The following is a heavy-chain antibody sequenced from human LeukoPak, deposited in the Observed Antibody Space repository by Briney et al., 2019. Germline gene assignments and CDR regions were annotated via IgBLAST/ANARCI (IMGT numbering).Heavy chain of an antibody. J-gene: IGHJ4*02. CDR2: ISSSSSYI. CDR1: GFTFSSYS. CDR3: AKTAGAWDY. Sequence: GGSLRLSCAASGFTFSSYSMNCVRQAPGRGVECVSSISSSSSYIYYGDSVKGRFTIPRDNAKHAPYVIVNSPRAEDTAVYYRAKTAGAWDYWGQGTLVTVSS. V-gene: IGHV3-21*01. D-gene: IGHD1-26*01.